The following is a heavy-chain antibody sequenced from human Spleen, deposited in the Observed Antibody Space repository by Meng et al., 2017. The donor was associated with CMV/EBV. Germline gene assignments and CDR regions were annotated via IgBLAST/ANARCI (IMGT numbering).Heavy chain of an antibody. CDR2: ISTSGSII. J-gene: IGHJ6*02. Sequence: LSLTCAASGFTFSDYYMSWIRQAPGKGLEWVSYISTSGSIIYYADSVKGRFTISRDNAKNSLSLQMNSLRAEDTSVYYCARDLLSYYGMDVWGQGTTVTVSS. CDR1: GFTFSDYY. CDR3: ARDLLSYYGMDV. V-gene: IGHV3-11*04.